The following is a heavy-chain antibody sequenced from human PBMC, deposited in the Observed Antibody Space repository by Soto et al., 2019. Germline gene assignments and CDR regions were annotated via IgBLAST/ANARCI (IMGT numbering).Heavy chain of an antibody. V-gene: IGHV4-59*08. J-gene: IGHJ4*02. CDR3: ARLTRYLGGFDC. D-gene: IGHD3-16*01. Sequence: QVQLQESGPGLVKPSETLSLTCTVAGGSISSYYWSWLRQPPGKGLECIGYIYYSGSTNYNPSLKTRVTISVDTSKNQFSLKLSSVTATDTAVYYCARLTRYLGGFDCWGQGTLVTVSS. CDR1: GGSISSYY. CDR2: IYYSGST.